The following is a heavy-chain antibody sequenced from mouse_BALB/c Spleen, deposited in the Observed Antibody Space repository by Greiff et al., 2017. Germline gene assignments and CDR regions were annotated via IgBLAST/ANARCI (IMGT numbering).Heavy chain of an antibody. V-gene: IGHV2-9-2*01. D-gene: IGHD1-1*01. J-gene: IGHJ2*01. CDR3: VREGSRLDY. CDR1: GFSFTSYD. CDR2: IWTGGGT. Sequence: QVQLKESGPGLVAPSQSLSISCTVSGFSFTSYDISWIRQTPGKGLEWLGVIWTGGGTNYNSDFMSRLSISKANSNSQVFLKMHRLQTDDAAKYYCVREGSRLDYWGQGTTVTVSA.